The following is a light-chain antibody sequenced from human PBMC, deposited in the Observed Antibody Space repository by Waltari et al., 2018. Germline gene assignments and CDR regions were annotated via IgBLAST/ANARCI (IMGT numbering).Light chain of an antibody. Sequence: EIVLTQPPGTLPLSRGESATLSCRASQSVSRALAWYQQKPGQAPRLLIYGASTRATGVPDRFSGSGSGTDFSLTISSLDPEDFAVYYCQHYVKLPVTYGQGTKVEI. V-gene: IGKV3-20*01. CDR1: QSVSRA. CDR3: QHYVKLPVT. J-gene: IGKJ1*01. CDR2: GAS.